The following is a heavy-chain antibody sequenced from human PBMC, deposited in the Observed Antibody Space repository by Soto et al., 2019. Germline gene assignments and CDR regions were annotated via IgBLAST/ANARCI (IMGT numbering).Heavy chain of an antibody. V-gene: IGHV3-23*01. CDR1: GFTFSSYA. D-gene: IGHD3-22*01. CDR2: ISGSGGST. CDR3: AKGLYDSSGYYYVYYFDY. J-gene: IGHJ4*02. Sequence: GGSLRLSCAASGFTFSSYAMSWVRQAPGKGLEWVSAISGSGGSTYYADSVKGRFTISRDNSKNTLYLQMNSLRAEDTAVYYCAKGLYDSSGYYYVYYFDYWGQGTLVTVSS.